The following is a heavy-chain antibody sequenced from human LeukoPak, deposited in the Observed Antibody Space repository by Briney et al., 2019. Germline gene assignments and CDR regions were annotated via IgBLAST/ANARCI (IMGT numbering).Heavy chain of an antibody. V-gene: IGHV3-30-3*01. CDR2: ISYDGSNK. CDR3: APDPSTVVIS. D-gene: IGHD4-23*01. J-gene: IGHJ4*02. Sequence: PGGSLRLSCAASGFTFSSYAMHWVRQAPGKGLEWVAVISYDGSNKYYADSVKGRFTISRDNSKNTLYLQMNSLRAEDTAVYYCAPDPSTVVISWGQGTLVTVSS. CDR1: GFTFSSYA.